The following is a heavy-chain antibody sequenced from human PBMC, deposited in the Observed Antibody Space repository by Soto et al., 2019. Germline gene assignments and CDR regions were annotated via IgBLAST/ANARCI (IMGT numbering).Heavy chain of an antibody. V-gene: IGHV3-30*18. CDR1: GFTFSSYG. CDR2: ISYDGSNK. D-gene: IGHD5-12*01. J-gene: IGHJ4*02. CDR3: AKGTRDGYNTAPYY. Sequence: QVQLVESGGGVVQPGRSLRLSCAASGFTFSSYGMHWVRQAPGKGLEWVAVISYDGSNKYYADSVKGRLTISRDNYKNTLYLQMNSMRAEDTAVYYCAKGTRDGYNTAPYYWGQGTLVTVSS.